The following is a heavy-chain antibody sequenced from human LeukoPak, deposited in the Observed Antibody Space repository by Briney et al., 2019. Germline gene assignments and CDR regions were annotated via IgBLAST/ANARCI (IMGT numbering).Heavy chain of an antibody. CDR2: INPNNGGT. Sequence: ASVTVSCKASGYTFTRYFIHWVRQAPGQGLEWMGWINPNNGGTNYAQKFQGRVTMTRDTSISTAYMELTRLSSDDTAGYHCGRVELGGGRDYWGQGTLVTVSS. V-gene: IGHV1-2*02. CDR1: GYTFTRYF. D-gene: IGHD3-16*01. J-gene: IGHJ4*02. CDR3: GRVELGGGRDY.